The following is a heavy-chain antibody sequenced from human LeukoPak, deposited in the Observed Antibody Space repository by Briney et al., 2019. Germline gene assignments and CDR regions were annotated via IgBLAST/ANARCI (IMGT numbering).Heavy chain of an antibody. CDR1: GCSISSGYY. CDR2: IYHSGST. Sequence: TPSETLSLTCTVSGCSISSGYYWGWIRQPPGKGLGWIGSIYHSGSTYYNPSLRSRVTISVDTSKYQFSLKLSSVTAADTAVYYCARAARYYMDVWGKGTTVTVSS. CDR3: ARAARYYMDV. J-gene: IGHJ6*03. V-gene: IGHV4-38-2*02.